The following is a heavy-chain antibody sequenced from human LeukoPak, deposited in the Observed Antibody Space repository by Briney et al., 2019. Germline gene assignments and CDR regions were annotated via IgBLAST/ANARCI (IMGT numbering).Heavy chain of an antibody. D-gene: IGHD6-13*01. J-gene: IGHJ4*02. Sequence: GGSLRLSCAASGFTFSSYAMSWVRQAPGKGLEWVSAISGSGDSTYYGDSVKGRFTISRDNSRNTLYLQMNSLRAEDTAVYYCAKTRPLDSSSWSHGDYWGQGTLVTVSS. CDR3: AKTRPLDSSSWSHGDY. CDR1: GFTFSSYA. V-gene: IGHV3-23*01. CDR2: ISGSGDST.